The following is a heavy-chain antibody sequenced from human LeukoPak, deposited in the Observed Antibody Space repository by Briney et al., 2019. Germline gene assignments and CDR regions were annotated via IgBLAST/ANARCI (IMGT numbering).Heavy chain of an antibody. Sequence: PGGSPRLSCAASGFTFSSYAMHWVRQAPGKGLEYVSAISSNGGSTYYANSVKGRFTISRDNSKNTLYLQMGSLRAEDMAVYYCARVGWSHSSSWYDYWGQGTLVTVSS. CDR2: ISSNGGST. J-gene: IGHJ4*02. CDR3: ARVGWSHSSSWYDY. CDR1: GFTFSSYA. V-gene: IGHV3-64*01. D-gene: IGHD6-13*01.